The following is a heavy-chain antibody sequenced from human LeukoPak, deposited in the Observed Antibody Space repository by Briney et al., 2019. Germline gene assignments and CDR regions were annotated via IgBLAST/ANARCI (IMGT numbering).Heavy chain of an antibody. V-gene: IGHV3-30*02. CDR2: IRYDGNIK. CDR3: AKGGHCSGGSCYLNAFDS. J-gene: IGHJ4*02. D-gene: IGHD2-15*01. CDR1: GFTFSSHG. Sequence: GGSLRLSCAASGFTFSSHGMHWVRQAPGRGLEWVAFIRYDGNIKYYADSVKGRFTISRDNSKNTLYLQMNSLRAEDTAVYYCAKGGHCSGGSCYLNAFDSWGQGTLVTVSS.